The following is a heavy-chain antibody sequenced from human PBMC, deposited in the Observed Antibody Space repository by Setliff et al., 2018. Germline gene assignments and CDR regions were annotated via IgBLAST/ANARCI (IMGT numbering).Heavy chain of an antibody. CDR1: GGSISSGSYY. J-gene: IGHJ5*02. CDR3: ARGKSVTASNWFDP. Sequence: PSETLSLTCTVSGGSISSGSYYWSWIRQPAGKGLEWIGRIYTSGSTNYNPSLKSRVTISVDTSKNQFSLKLSSATAADTAVYYCARGKSVTASNWFDPWGQGTQVTVSS. D-gene: IGHD5-18*01. V-gene: IGHV4-61*02. CDR2: IYTSGST.